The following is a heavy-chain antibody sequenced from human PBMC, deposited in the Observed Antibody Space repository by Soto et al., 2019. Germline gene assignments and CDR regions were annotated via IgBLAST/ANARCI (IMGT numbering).Heavy chain of an antibody. D-gene: IGHD4-17*01. CDR3: AKFIMTTVTTGGDFDY. Sequence: QVQLVESGGGVVQPGRSLRLSCAASGFTFSSYGMHWVRQAPGKGLEWVAVISYDGSNKYYADSVKGRFTISRDNSKNTLYLKMNSLRAEDTAVYYCAKFIMTTVTTGGDFDYWGQGTLVTVSS. J-gene: IGHJ4*02. CDR1: GFTFSSYG. CDR2: ISYDGSNK. V-gene: IGHV3-30*18.